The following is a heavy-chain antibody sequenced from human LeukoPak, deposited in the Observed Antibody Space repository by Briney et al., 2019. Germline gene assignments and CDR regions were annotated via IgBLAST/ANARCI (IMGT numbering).Heavy chain of an antibody. V-gene: IGHV3-7*01. D-gene: IGHD3-3*01. Sequence: GGSLRLSCAASGFTFSNAWMSWVRQAPGKGLEWVANIKQDGSERYYVDTVKGRFTISRDNAKNSLFLQMNSLRAEDTAVYYCARDESLGDFWSGYFDAFDIWGQGTMVTVSS. CDR3: ARDESLGDFWSGYFDAFDI. CDR1: GFTFSNAW. J-gene: IGHJ3*02. CDR2: IKQDGSER.